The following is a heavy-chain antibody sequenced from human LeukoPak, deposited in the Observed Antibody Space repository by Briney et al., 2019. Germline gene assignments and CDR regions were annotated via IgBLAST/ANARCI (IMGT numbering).Heavy chain of an antibody. Sequence: SETLSLTCTVSGNSISSGDNHWSWIRQPAGKGLEWIGRIYTSGSTNYNPSLKSRVTISGDTSKNQFSLRLSSVTAADTAVYYCARASYSYDINGWVPFDYWGQGTLVTVSS. CDR1: GNSISSGDNH. CDR3: ARASYSYDINGWVPFDY. D-gene: IGHD3-22*01. J-gene: IGHJ4*02. V-gene: IGHV4-61*02. CDR2: IYTSGST.